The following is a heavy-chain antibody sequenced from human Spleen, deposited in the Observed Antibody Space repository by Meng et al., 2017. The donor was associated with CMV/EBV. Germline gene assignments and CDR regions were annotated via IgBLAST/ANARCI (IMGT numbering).Heavy chain of an antibody. CDR1: GFTFSRYS. J-gene: IGHJ4*02. CDR2: ISSSSSYI. CDR3: ARDLDRGVLDY. D-gene: IGHD3-10*01. Sequence: SCASSGFTFSRYSMNWVRQAPGKGMEWVSSISSSSSYIYYADSVQGRFTISRDNAKNSLYLQMNSLRAEDTAVYYCARDLDRGVLDYWGQGTLVTVSS. V-gene: IGHV3-21*01.